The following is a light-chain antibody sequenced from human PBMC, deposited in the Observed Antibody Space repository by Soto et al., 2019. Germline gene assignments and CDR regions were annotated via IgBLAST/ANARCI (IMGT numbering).Light chain of an antibody. CDR2: EVS. Sequence: QSALTQPPSASGSPGQSVTISCTGTSSDVGGHNYVSWYQQHPGKAPKLMIYEVSKRPSGVPDRFSGSKSGNTASLTVSGLQAEDEADYYCSSYAGSDNFVFGTATKLTVL. CDR1: SSDVGGHNY. V-gene: IGLV2-8*01. J-gene: IGLJ1*01. CDR3: SSYAGSDNFV.